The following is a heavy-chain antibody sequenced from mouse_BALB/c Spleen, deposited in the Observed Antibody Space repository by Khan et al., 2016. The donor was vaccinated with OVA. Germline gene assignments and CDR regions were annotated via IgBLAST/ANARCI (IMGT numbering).Heavy chain of an antibody. CDR3: ARNRDGGSYWYFDV. J-gene: IGHJ1*01. V-gene: IGHV2-6-4*01. Sequence: QVQLKESGPGLVAPSQSLSITCTVSGFSLSRYTVYWVRQPPGKGLEWLGMLWSGGSTDYNSALKSRLSISKDTSTSQVFLKMNSRQADDAAMYFCARNRDGGSYWYFDVWGAGTSVTVSS. CDR2: LWSGGST. D-gene: IGHD3-3*01. CDR1: GFSLSRYT.